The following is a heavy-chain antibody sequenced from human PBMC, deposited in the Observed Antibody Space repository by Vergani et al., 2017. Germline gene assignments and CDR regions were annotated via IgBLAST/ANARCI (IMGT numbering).Heavy chain of an antibody. V-gene: IGHV3-23*04. CDR2: VSGSAGST. D-gene: IGHD4-17*01. CDR3: AKGGWDQTTVNDY. Sequence: EVQLVESGGGVVQPGRSLRLSCAASGFTFSNFAMHWVRQAPGKGLEWVSTVSGSAGSTYYADSVKGRFTISRDNSRNTLSLQMNSLRAEDTALYYCAKGGWDQTTVNDYWGQGTLVTVSS. CDR1: GFTFSNFA. J-gene: IGHJ4*02.